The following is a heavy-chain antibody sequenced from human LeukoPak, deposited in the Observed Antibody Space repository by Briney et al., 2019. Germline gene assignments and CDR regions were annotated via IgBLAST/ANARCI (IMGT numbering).Heavy chain of an antibody. CDR3: ARWRGSTSERSDY. J-gene: IGHJ4*02. CDR1: GFTFSSYN. Sequence: GGSLRLSCAASGFTFSSYNMNWVRQAPGRGLEWVSIISSSSTYIYYADSVKGRFTISRDNAKNSLYLQMDSLRVEDTATYYCARWRGSTSERSDYWGQGTLVTVSS. CDR2: ISSSSTYI. D-gene: IGHD2-2*01. V-gene: IGHV3-21*01.